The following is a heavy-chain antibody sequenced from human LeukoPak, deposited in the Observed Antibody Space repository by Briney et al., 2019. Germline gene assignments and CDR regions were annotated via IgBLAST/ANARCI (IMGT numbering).Heavy chain of an antibody. CDR2: IYHNAFT. CDR1: GDSISGYY. V-gene: IGHV4-59*01. J-gene: IGHJ2*01. D-gene: IGHD5-12*01. CDR3: ARDQRCSRYDGGCDQWYFDL. Sequence: SETLPLTCTVSGDSISGYYWSWLRQPPGKGLEWIGYIYHNAFTHYNPSLRSRVTISVDTSRNQFSLKLTSATAADTAIYYCARDQRCSRYDGGCDQWYFDLWGRGTLVTVSS.